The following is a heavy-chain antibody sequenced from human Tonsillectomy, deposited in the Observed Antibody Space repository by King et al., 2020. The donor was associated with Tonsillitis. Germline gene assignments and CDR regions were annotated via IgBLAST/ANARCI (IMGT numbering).Heavy chain of an antibody. Sequence: VQLQESGPGLVKPSQTLSLTCTVSGGSISSGSYYWNWIRRPAGKGLEWIGRIHSSGTTTYSPSLTSRLTISMDPSKNQFSLTLTSVTAADTAVYYCAGQLGLATIIDYWGQGTLVTVSS. V-gene: IGHV4-61*02. CDR1: GGSISSGSYY. J-gene: IGHJ4*02. D-gene: IGHD5-24*01. CDR3: AGQLGLATIIDY. CDR2: IHSSGTT.